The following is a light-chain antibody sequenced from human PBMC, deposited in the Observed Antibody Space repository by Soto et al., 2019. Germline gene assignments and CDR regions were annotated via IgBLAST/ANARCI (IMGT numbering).Light chain of an antibody. CDR2: EVS. Sequence: QSALTQHASVSGSPGQSITISCTGTSSDVGGYDYVSWYQQYPGKAPRLMIYEVSDRPSGVSNRFSGSKSGNTASLTISGLQAEDEADYYCSSYTTSSPWVFGGGTKLTVL. V-gene: IGLV2-14*01. J-gene: IGLJ3*02. CDR3: SSYTTSSPWV. CDR1: SSDVGGYDY.